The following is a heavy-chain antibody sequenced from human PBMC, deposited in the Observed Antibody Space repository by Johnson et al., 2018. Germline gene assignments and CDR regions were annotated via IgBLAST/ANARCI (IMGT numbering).Heavy chain of an antibody. Sequence: VQLQESGGGLVQPGGSLRLPCAASGFTFSSYWMHWVRQAPGKGLVWVSRINSDGSSTSYADSVKGRFTISRDNAKNTLYLQMNSLRAEDTAVYYCAKDRRSGSSNFQHWGQGTLVTVSS. CDR2: INSDGSST. CDR3: AKDRRSGSSNFQH. J-gene: IGHJ1*01. V-gene: IGHV3-74*01. CDR1: GFTFSSYW. D-gene: IGHD3-10*01.